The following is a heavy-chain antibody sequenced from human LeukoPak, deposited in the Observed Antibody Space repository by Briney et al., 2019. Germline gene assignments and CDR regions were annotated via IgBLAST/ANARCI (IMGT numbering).Heavy chain of an antibody. D-gene: IGHD3-10*01. V-gene: IGHV1-8*01. Sequence: ASVKVSCKASGYTFTSYDINWVRQATGQGLEWMGWMNPNSGNTGYAQKFQGRVTMTRNPSISTAYMELSSLRSEDTAVYYCARVAKRSLDYYGSGTDAFDIWGQGTMVTVSS. J-gene: IGHJ3*02. CDR3: ARVAKRSLDYYGSGTDAFDI. CDR2: MNPNSGNT. CDR1: GYTFTSYD.